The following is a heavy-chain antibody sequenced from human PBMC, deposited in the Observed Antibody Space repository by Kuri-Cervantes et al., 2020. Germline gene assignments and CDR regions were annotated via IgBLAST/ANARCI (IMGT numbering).Heavy chain of an antibody. CDR2: IWYDGSNK. V-gene: IGHV3-30*02. Sequence: GEPLKISCAASGFTFSSYGMHWVRQAPGKGLEWVAVIWYDGSNKYYADSVKGRFTISRDNSKNTVYLQMNSLRPEDTAVYFCAKSNGWEFDYYYYGMDVWGQGTTVTVSS. CDR1: GFTFSSYG. CDR3: AKSNGWEFDYYYYGMDV. D-gene: IGHD1-26*01. J-gene: IGHJ6*02.